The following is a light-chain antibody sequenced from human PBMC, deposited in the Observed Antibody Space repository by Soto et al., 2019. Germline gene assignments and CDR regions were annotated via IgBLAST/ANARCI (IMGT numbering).Light chain of an antibody. CDR2: DVN. J-gene: IGLJ1*01. CDR3: SSYTSSSNYV. Sequence: QSALTQPASVSGSPGQSISISCTGTSSDVGYYNYVSWYQQHPGKAPKVMIYDVNNRPSGVSDRFSGYKSGNTASLTISGLQGDDEADYYCSSYTSSSNYVFGTGTKVTVL. CDR1: SSDVGYYNY. V-gene: IGLV2-14*03.